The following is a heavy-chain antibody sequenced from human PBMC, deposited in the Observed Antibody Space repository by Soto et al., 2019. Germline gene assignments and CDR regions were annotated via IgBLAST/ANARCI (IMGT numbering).Heavy chain of an antibody. CDR2: ISAYNGNT. Sequence: QVQLVQSGAEVKKPGSSVKVSCKASGGTFSSYAISWVRQAPGQGLEWMGWISAYNGNTNYAQKLQGRVTRTTDTSPITAYMELRSLRSDDTAVYYCARDSEYSGYDSRRVFDYWGQGTLVTVSS. CDR1: GGTFSSYA. D-gene: IGHD5-12*01. CDR3: ARDSEYSGYDSRRVFDY. V-gene: IGHV1-18*01. J-gene: IGHJ4*02.